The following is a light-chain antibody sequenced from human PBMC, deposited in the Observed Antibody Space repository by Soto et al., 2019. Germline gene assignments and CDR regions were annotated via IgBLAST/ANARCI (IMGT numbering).Light chain of an antibody. Sequence: DIQMAQSPSSLSISVGDRDTITCRASQSISSNLNWYQQKPGKAPKLLIYTAASLQSGVPSRFSGSGSGTDFTLTIASLQLEDFAPHYCQQSNSLPPTFGQGTKVEIK. CDR2: TAA. CDR3: QQSNSLPPT. CDR1: QSISSN. J-gene: IGKJ1*01. V-gene: IGKV1-39*01.